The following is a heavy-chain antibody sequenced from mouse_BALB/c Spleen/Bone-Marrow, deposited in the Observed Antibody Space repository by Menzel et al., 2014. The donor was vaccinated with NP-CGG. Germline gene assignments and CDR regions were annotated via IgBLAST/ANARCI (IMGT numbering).Heavy chain of an antibody. D-gene: IGHD2-3*01. J-gene: IGHJ2*01. V-gene: IGHV4-1*02. Sequence: VQLQQSGGGLVQPGGSLKLSCAASGFDFRRYWMSWVRQAPGKGLEWIGEINPESSTINYTPSLKDKFIISRDNAKNTLYLQMSKVRSEDTALYYCARLGYYGYFVDWGQGTTLTVSS. CDR1: GFDFRRYW. CDR2: INPESSTI. CDR3: ARLGYYGYFVD.